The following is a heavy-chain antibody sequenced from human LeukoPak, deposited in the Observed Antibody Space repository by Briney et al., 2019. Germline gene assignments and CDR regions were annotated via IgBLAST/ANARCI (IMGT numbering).Heavy chain of an antibody. V-gene: IGHV3-33*06. Sequence: GGSLRLSCAASGFTFSSYDMHWVRQAPGKGLEWVAVIWYDGSNKYYADSVKGRFTISRDNSKNTLYLQMNSLRAEDTAVYYCAKADKWLVPAPWGQGTLVTVSS. CDR2: IWYDGSNK. J-gene: IGHJ5*02. D-gene: IGHD6-19*01. CDR1: GFTFSSYD. CDR3: AKADKWLVPAP.